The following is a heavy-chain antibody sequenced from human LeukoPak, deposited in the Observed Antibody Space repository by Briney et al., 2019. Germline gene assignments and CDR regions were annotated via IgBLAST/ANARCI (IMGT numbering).Heavy chain of an antibody. CDR3: ARSPHSSGYLSGYFQR. D-gene: IGHD3-22*01. Sequence: SVKVSCKASGGTFSSYAISWVRQAPGQGLEWAGRIIPILGIANYAQKFQGRVTITADKSTSTAYMELSSLRSEDTAVYYCARSPHSSGYLSGYFQRWGQGTLVTVSS. V-gene: IGHV1-69*04. J-gene: IGHJ1*01. CDR1: GGTFSSYA. CDR2: IIPILGIA.